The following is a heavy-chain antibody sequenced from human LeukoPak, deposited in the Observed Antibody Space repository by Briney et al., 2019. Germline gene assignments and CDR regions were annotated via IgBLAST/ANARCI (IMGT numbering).Heavy chain of an antibody. CDR2: IKQDGSEK. Sequence: PGGSLRLSCAASGFTFSNYWMSWVRQAPGKGLEWVANIKQDGSEKYYVDSVKGRFTISRDNAKNSLYLQMNSLRAEDTAVYYCAKSGLELDHWGQGTLVTVSS. J-gene: IGHJ4*02. V-gene: IGHV3-7*02. D-gene: IGHD1-1*01. CDR1: GFTFSNYW. CDR3: AKSGLELDH.